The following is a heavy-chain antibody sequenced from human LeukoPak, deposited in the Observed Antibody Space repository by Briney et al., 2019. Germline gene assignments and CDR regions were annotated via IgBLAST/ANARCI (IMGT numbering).Heavy chain of an antibody. CDR2: IYYSRST. CDR1: GGSISSSSYY. Sequence: SETLSLTCTVSGGSISSSSYYWGWIRQPPGKGLEWIGSIYYSRSTYYNPSLKSRVTISVDTSKNQFSLKLSSVTAADTAVYYCARVHVWFDPWGQGTLVTVSS. V-gene: IGHV4-39*07. J-gene: IGHJ5*02. CDR3: ARVHVWFDP.